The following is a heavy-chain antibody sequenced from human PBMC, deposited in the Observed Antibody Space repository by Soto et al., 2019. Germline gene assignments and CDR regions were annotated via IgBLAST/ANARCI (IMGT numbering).Heavy chain of an antibody. CDR1: GGSISDFY. Sequence: SETLSLTCTVSGGSISDFYWSWVRQPPGKGLEWIGYFYYSGKTNYNPSLKSRVTISVDTSKNHFSLKLTSVTAADTAVYYCARGVVLIPATPNWFDPWGQGTLVTVSS. J-gene: IGHJ5*02. V-gene: IGHV4-59*12. CDR2: FYYSGKT. D-gene: IGHD2-2*01. CDR3: ARGVVLIPATPNWFDP.